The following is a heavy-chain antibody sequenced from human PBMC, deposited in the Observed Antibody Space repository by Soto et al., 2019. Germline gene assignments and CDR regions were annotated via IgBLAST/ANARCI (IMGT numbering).Heavy chain of an antibody. J-gene: IGHJ6*02. CDR1: GYTFTSYV. Sequence: ASVKVSCKASGYTFTSYVISWVRQAPGQGLEWMGWISAYNGNTNYAQKLQGRVTMTTDTSTSTAYMELRSLRSDDTAVYYCARDLGSGWAGIAAAGIGYDYYYGMDVWGQGTTVTVSS. V-gene: IGHV1-18*01. CDR3: ARDLGSGWAGIAAAGIGYDYYYGMDV. D-gene: IGHD6-13*01. CDR2: ISAYNGNT.